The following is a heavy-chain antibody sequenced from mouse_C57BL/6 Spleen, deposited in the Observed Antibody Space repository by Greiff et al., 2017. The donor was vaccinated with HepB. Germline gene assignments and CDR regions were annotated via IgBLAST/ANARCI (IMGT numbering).Heavy chain of an antibody. J-gene: IGHJ2*01. D-gene: IGHD3-1*01. CDR2: INPSTGGT. V-gene: IGHV1-42*01. CDR1: GYSFTGYY. Sequence: EVKLQESGPELVKPGASVKISCKASGYSFTGYYMNWVKQSPEKSLEWIGEINPSTGGTTYNQKFKAKATLTVDKSSSTAYMQLKSLTSEDSAVYYCARSGDVDFDYWGQGTTLTVSS. CDR3: ARSGDVDFDY.